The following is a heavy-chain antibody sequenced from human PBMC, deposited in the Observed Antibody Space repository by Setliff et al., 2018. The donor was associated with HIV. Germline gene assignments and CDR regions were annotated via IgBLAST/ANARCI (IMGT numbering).Heavy chain of an antibody. J-gene: IGHJ4*02. Sequence: PSETLSLTCTVSGGSISSHYWSWIRQPPGKGLEWIGSIHYSGSTNYNPSLKSRVTISVDTSKNQFSLKLSSVTAADTAVYYCAKSSSSWGYFDYWGQGTLVTVSS. CDR3: AKSSSSWGYFDY. V-gene: IGHV4-59*11. D-gene: IGHD6-13*01. CDR1: GGSISSHY. CDR2: IHYSGST.